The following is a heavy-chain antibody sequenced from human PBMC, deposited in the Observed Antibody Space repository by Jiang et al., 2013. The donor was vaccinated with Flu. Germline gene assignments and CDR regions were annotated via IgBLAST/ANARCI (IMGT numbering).Heavy chain of an antibody. CDR1: GFSVGTYG. J-gene: IGHJ1*01. D-gene: IGHD2-2*01. Sequence: VQLVESGGGVVQPGSSLRLSCSASGFSVGTYGMHWVRQAPGKGLEWVAVIWYDGTNKYYADSVKGRFTISRDNSKNTLSLQMTSLRAEDTALYYCTRDRVPGTETAATEYFQHWGQGTLVTVSS. CDR3: TRDRVPGTETAATEYFQH. V-gene: IGHV3-33*01. CDR2: IWYDGTNK.